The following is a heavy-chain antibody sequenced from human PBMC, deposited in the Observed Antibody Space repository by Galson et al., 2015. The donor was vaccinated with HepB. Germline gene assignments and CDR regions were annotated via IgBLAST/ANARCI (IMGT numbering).Heavy chain of an antibody. CDR3: ARDYALNYDFWSGYSGANDAFDI. Sequence: SLRLSCASAGFIFDRYAMSWVRQAPGKGLEWVSGISGSGGNTYYADSVKGRFTISRDNSKNTLYLQMNSLRAEDTAVYYCARDYALNYDFWSGYSGANDAFDIWGQGTMVTVSS. D-gene: IGHD3-3*01. J-gene: IGHJ3*02. CDR2: ISGSGGNT. V-gene: IGHV3-23*01. CDR1: GFIFDRYA.